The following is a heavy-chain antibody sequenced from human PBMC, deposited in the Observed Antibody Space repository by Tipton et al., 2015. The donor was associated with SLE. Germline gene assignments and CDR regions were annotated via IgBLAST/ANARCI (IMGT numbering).Heavy chain of an antibody. J-gene: IGHJ4*02. CDR2: VSHTGST. CDR3: ARDPLTVTAFDY. V-gene: IGHV4-34*01. Sequence: TLSLTCAAYGGSFSSNYWSWIRQPPGKGLEWIGEVSHTGSTNYNPSLKSRVTISVDTSKNQFSLKLSSVTAADTAVYYCARDPLTVTAFDYWGQGTLVTVAS. CDR1: GGSFSSNY. D-gene: IGHD2-21*02.